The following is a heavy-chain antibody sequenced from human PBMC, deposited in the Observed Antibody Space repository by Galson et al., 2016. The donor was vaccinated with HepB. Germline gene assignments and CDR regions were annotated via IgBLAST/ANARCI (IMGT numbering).Heavy chain of an antibody. CDR2: SFNPGRT. Sequence: QIQLQESGPGLVKPSETLSPTCTVSCVSMFSLSPYWGWIRQPPGKGLEWVVASFNPGRTYDHPSLKGRVPMSADTSKNHFSLKVSSVTAADTAVYYCVFGDGSFWGQGALVTVSS. D-gene: IGHD3-10*01. CDR3: VFGDGSF. J-gene: IGHJ4*02. V-gene: IGHV4-39*02. CDR1: CVSMFSLSPY.